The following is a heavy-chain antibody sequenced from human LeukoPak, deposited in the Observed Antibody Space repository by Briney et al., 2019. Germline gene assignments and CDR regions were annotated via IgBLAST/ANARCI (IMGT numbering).Heavy chain of an antibody. CDR1: GFTFSSYS. CDR3: ARDLEDCSGGSCYSWFDP. V-gene: IGHV3-48*04. Sequence: QPGGSLRLSCAASGFTFSSYSMNWVRQAPGKGLEWVSYISSSSSTIYYADSVKGRFTISRDNAKNSLYLQMNSLRAEDTAVYYCARDLEDCSGGSCYSWFDPWGQGTLVTVSS. D-gene: IGHD2-15*01. CDR2: ISSSSSTI. J-gene: IGHJ5*02.